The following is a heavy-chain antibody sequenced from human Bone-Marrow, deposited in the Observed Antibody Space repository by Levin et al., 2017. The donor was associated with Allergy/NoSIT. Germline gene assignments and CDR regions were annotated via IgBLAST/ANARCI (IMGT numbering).Heavy chain of an antibody. CDR1: GASITSHY. V-gene: IGHV4-59*11. CDR2: IYHTGGT. J-gene: IGHJ5*02. Sequence: KSSETLSLTCTVSGASITSHYWSWIRQTPGKGLEWIGDIYHTGGTNYSPSLKSRVTLSVDTSKNQLSLKLTSATAVDTAVYYCARGGCSTTRCLPWFDPWGQGTLVTVSS. D-gene: IGHD2-2*01. CDR3: ARGGCSTTRCLPWFDP.